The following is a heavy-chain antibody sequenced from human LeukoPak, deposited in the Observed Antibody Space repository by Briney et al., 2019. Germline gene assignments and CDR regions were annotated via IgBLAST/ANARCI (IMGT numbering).Heavy chain of an antibody. CDR2: IYSGGST. CDR3: ARARFLYLDWGPDAFDI. Sequence: GGSLRLSCAASGFTVSSNYMSWVRKAPGKGLEWVSVIYSGGSTYYADSVKGRFTISRDNSKNTLYLQMNSLRAEDTAVYYCARARFLYLDWGPDAFDIWGQGTMVTVSS. J-gene: IGHJ3*02. D-gene: IGHD3-9*01. CDR1: GFTVSSNY. V-gene: IGHV3-66*01.